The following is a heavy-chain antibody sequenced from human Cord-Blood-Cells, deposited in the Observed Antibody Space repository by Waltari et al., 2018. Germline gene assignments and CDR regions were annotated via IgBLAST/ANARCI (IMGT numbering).Heavy chain of an antibody. CDR2: IWYEGSNK. J-gene: IGHJ6*02. Sequence: QVQLVESGGGVVQPGRSLRLSCAASGFTFSSYGMPWVSKAPGKGLEWVAVIWYEGSNKDYADSVKGVFTLCIYNSNNSLYQQMNSRRAEDTAVYYCARDQAWLRHYYYYGIDVWGQGTTVTVSS. CDR1: GFTFSSYG. D-gene: IGHD5-12*01. V-gene: IGHV3-33*01. CDR3: ARDQAWLRHYYYYGIDV.